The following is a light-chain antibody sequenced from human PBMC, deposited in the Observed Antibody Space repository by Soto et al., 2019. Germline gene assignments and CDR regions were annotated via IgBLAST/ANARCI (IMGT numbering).Light chain of an antibody. CDR3: SSYAGSNNLGV. CDR2: EVN. J-gene: IGLJ1*01. Sequence: QSVLTQPPSASGSPGQSVTISCTGTSTDVGGYNYVSWYQQRPGKAPKLMIYEVNKRPSGVPDRFSGSKSGNTASLTVSGLQAEDEADYYCSSYAGSNNLGVFGTGTKLTVL. V-gene: IGLV2-8*01. CDR1: STDVGGYNY.